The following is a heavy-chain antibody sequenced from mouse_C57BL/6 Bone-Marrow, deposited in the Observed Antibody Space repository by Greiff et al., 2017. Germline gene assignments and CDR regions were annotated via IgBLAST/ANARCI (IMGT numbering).Heavy chain of an antibody. V-gene: IGHV14-4*01. CDR1: DFNIKDDY. J-gene: IGHJ4*01. CDR3: TTTPGFAMDY. Sequence: VQLQQSGAELVRPGASVKLSSTASDFNIKDDYMHWVKQRPEQGLEWIGWIDPENGDTEYASKFQGKATITADTSSSTAYLQRSSLPSEDPAVYYCTTTPGFAMDYWGQGTSVSVAS. CDR2: IDPENGDT.